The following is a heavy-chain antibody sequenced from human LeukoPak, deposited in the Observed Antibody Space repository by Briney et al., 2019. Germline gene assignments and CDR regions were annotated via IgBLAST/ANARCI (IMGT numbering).Heavy chain of an antibody. J-gene: IGHJ5*02. D-gene: IGHD3-9*01. Sequence: PSETLSLTCAVYGGSFSGYYWSWIRQPPGKGLEWIGEINDSGDNNYNPSLKSRVTMSVDTSKNQVSLKLSSVTAADTAVYYCARGVRYAPWGQGTLVTVSS. CDR1: GGSFSGYY. V-gene: IGHV4-34*01. CDR3: ARGVRYAP. CDR2: INDSGDN.